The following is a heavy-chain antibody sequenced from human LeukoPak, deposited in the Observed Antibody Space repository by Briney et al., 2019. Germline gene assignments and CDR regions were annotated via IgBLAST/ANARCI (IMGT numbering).Heavy chain of an antibody. D-gene: IGHD5-12*01. CDR2: IYYSGST. CDR1: GGSISSGGYY. J-gene: IGHJ4*02. V-gene: IGHV4-31*03. CDR3: ARGGYSGGPNLDY. Sequence: PSETLSLTCTLSGGSISSGGYYWSWIRQHPGKGLEWIGYIYYSGSTYYNPSLKSRVTISVDTSKNQFSLKLSSVTAADTAVYYCARGGYSGGPNLDYWGQGTLVTVSS.